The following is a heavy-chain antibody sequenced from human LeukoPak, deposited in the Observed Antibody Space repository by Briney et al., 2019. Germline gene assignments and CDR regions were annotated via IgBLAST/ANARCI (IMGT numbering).Heavy chain of an antibody. CDR1: GFTFSSYS. CDR2: ISSSSSTI. J-gene: IGHJ6*02. CDR3: ARDLQRYNWNDGGYYYGMDV. D-gene: IGHD1-1*01. V-gene: IGHV3-48*01. Sequence: PGGSLRLSCAASGFTFSSYSMNWVRQAPGKGLEWVSYISSSSSTIYYAESVKGRFTISRDNAKNSLYLQMNSLRAEDTAVYYCARDLQRYNWNDGGYYYGMDVWGQGTTVTVSS.